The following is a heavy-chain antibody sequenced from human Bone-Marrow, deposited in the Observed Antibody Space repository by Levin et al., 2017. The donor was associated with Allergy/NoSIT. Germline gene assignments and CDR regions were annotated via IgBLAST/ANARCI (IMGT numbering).Heavy chain of an antibody. D-gene: IGHD3-10*01. CDR2: VSFDETNE. Sequence: HPGGSLRLSCETSGFMFRSYAMHWVRRAPGKGLEWVAAVSFDETNEDYADSVKGRFTISRDNSKDTLYLQMDSLRVEDTATYYCTGDHGAWYFDYWGQGTLVTVSS. CDR3: TGDHGAWYFDY. V-gene: IGHV3-30*03. CDR1: GFMFRSYA. J-gene: IGHJ4*02.